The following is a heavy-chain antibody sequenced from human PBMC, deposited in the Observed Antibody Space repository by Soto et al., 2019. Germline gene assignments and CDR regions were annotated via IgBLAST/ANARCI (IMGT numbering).Heavy chain of an antibody. Sequence: GGSLRLSCAASGFTFSSYGMHWVRQAPGKGLEWVAVIWYDGSNKYYADSVKGRFTISRDNSKNTLYLQMNSLRAEDTAVYYCARDRVAVAGKEGIFDYWGQGTLVTVSS. D-gene: IGHD6-19*01. J-gene: IGHJ4*02. CDR2: IWYDGSNK. CDR1: GFTFSSYG. CDR3: ARDRVAVAGKEGIFDY. V-gene: IGHV3-33*01.